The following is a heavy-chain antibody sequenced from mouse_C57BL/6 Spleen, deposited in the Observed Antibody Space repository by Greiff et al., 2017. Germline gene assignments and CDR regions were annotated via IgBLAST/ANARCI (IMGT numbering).Heavy chain of an antibody. D-gene: IGHD2-1*01. CDR3: TREEVIYYGDYYAMDY. Sequence: EVQLVESGEGLVKPGGSLKLSCAASGFTFSSYALSWVRQTPEKRLEWVAYISSGGDYIYYADTVQGRFTISRDNARNTLYLQMSSLKSEDTAMYYCTREEVIYYGDYYAMDYWGQGTSVTVSS. CDR1: GFTFSSYA. J-gene: IGHJ4*01. CDR2: ISSGGDYI. V-gene: IGHV5-9-1*02.